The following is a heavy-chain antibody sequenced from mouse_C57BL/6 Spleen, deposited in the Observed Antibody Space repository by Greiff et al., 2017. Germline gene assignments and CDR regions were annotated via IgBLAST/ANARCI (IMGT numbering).Heavy chain of an antibody. D-gene: IGHD2-4*01. CDR2: INPNNGGT. Sequence: VQLQQSGPELVKPGASVKIPCKASGYTFTDYNMDWVKQSPGKSLEWIGDINPNNGGTIYNQKFKGKATLTVDKSSSTAYMDLRSLTSEDTAVYYGARFDYDGGYYFDYWGQGTTLTVSS. J-gene: IGHJ2*01. CDR1: GYTFTDYN. CDR3: ARFDYDGGYYFDY. V-gene: IGHV1-18*01.